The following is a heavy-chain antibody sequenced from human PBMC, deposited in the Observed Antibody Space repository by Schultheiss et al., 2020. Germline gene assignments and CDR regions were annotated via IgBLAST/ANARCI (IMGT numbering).Heavy chain of an antibody. Sequence: GSLRLSCTASGFTFSDYYMSWIRQPPGKGLEWIGEINHSGSNNYNPSIKSGVTISVDKSKNQFPLKLSSVPAADTAVYYCARVAYYDFWSGYYNPGSYFDYWGQGTLVTVSS. CDR3: ARVAYYDFWSGYYNPGSYFDY. J-gene: IGHJ4*02. D-gene: IGHD3-3*01. CDR2: INHSGSN. CDR1: GFTFSDYY. V-gene: IGHV4-34*01.